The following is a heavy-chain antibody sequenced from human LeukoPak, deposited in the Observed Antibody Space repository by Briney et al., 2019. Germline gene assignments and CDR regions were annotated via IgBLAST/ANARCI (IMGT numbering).Heavy chain of an antibody. CDR2: ISGSGGST. D-gene: IGHD6-19*01. CDR3: AKARGGSSSGPYGDAFDI. Sequence: GGSLRLSCAASGFTFGSYAMSWVRQAPGKGLEWVSAISGSGGSTYYADSVKGRFTISRDNSKNTLYLQMDSLRAEDTAVYYCAKARGGSSSGPYGDAFDIWGQGTMVTVSS. CDR1: GFTFGSYA. V-gene: IGHV3-23*01. J-gene: IGHJ3*02.